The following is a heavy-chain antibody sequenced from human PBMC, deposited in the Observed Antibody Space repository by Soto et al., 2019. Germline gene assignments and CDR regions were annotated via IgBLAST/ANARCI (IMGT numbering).Heavy chain of an antibody. CDR1: GGSISHYY. CDR2: MFYTGST. CDR3: ARELLPAALKLGWAFDI. D-gene: IGHD2-2*01. Sequence: QVQLQESGPGLVKPSEPLSLTCTVSGGSISHYYWSWIRQPPGKGLEWIGSMFYTGSTSYNPSLKSRVTMSVDTSKNQFSLKLSSVTTADTAKYYCARELLPAALKLGWAFDIWGPGTMVTVSS. V-gene: IGHV4-59*01. J-gene: IGHJ3*02.